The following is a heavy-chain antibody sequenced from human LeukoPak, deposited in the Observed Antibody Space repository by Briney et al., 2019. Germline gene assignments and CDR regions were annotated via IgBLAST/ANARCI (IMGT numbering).Heavy chain of an antibody. CDR3: AKAIGVRIAAAGLDAFDI. D-gene: IGHD6-13*01. V-gene: IGHV3-9*01. Sequence: GGSLRPSCAASGFTFDDYAMHWVRQAPGKGLEWVSGISWNSGSIGYADSVKGRFTISRDNAKNSLYLQMNSLRAEDTALYYCAKAIGVRIAAAGLDAFDIWGQGTMVTVSS. CDR1: GFTFDDYA. CDR2: ISWNSGSI. J-gene: IGHJ3*02.